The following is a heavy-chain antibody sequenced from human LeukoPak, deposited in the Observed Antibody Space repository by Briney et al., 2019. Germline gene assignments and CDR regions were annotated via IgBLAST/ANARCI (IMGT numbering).Heavy chain of an antibody. J-gene: IGHJ5*02. CDR2: INHSGST. Sequence: SETLSLTCAVYGGSFSGYYWSWIRQPPGKGLEWIGEINHSGSTNYNPSLKSRVTISVDTSKNQFSLKLSSVTAADTAVYYCARGYSSGFNWFDPWGQGTPVTVSS. CDR1: GGSFSGYY. D-gene: IGHD6-19*01. V-gene: IGHV4-34*01. CDR3: ARGYSSGFNWFDP.